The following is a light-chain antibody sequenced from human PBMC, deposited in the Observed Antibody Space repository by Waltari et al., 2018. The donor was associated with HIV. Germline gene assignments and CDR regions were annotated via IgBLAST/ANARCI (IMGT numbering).Light chain of an antibody. Sequence: QSVLTQPPSASGTPGQRVTISCSGSSSNIGSNYVYWYQQLPGTAPKPLIYRNNQRPSGVPDRFSGSKSGTSASLAISGLRSEDEADYYCAAWDASLRGVFGTGTKVTVL. CDR2: RNN. J-gene: IGLJ1*01. CDR3: AAWDASLRGV. V-gene: IGLV1-47*01. CDR1: SSNIGSNY.